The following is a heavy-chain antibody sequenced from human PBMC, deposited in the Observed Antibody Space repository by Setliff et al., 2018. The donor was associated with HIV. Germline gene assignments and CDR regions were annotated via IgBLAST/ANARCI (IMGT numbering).Heavy chain of an antibody. J-gene: IGHJ3*02. CDR1: GGSISPYY. Sequence: SETLSLTCSVSGGSISPYYWTWIRQSPGKGPEWIGYIRDTGNAHSNPSLRSRVTIAVDTSKNQLSLKLSSVTAADTAVYYCARGRDDYNYDPFDIWGQGTMVTVSS. V-gene: IGHV4-59*12. D-gene: IGHD4-4*01. CDR3: ARGRDDYNYDPFDI. CDR2: IRDTGNA.